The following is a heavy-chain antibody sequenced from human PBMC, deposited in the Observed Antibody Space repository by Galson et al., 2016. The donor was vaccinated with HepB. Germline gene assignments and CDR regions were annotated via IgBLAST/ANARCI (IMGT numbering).Heavy chain of an antibody. Sequence: QSGAEVTKPGESLTISCKGSGYIFNNFWITWVRQMPGKGLEWMGRIDPTDSHIDYSPSFQGHVTFSIDKSVGTAYLQWSSLKASDTAMYYCAKEGTVAARPHWGQGTLVTVSS. CDR3: AKEGTVAARPH. D-gene: IGHD6-6*01. CDR2: IDPTDSHI. J-gene: IGHJ4*02. V-gene: IGHV5-10-1*01. CDR1: GYIFNNFW.